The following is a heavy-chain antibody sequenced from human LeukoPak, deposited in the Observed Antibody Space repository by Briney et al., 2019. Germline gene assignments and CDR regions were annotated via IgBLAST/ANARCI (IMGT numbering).Heavy chain of an antibody. D-gene: IGHD3-3*01. CDR3: ATRPEIGVMGV. CDR2: ISGSGGST. CDR1: GFTFSTYA. Sequence: GGSLRLSCAASGFTFSTYAMTWVRQAPGRGLEWVSAISGSGGSTYYADSVKGRFTISRDNSKNTLYLQMNSLRAEDTAVYYCATRPEIGVMGVWGKGTTVTVSS. J-gene: IGHJ6*04. V-gene: IGHV3-23*01.